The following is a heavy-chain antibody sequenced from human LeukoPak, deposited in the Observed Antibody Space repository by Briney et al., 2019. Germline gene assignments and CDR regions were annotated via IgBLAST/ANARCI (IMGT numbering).Heavy chain of an antibody. V-gene: IGHV5-51*01. CDR1: GYSFTSYW. CDR3: ARAPDGDYGDYVAPYFDY. J-gene: IGHJ4*02. CDR2: IYPGDSDT. Sequence: GESLKISCKGSGYSFTSYWIGWVRQMPGKGLEWMGIIYPGDSDTRYSPSFQGQVTISADKSISTAYLQWSSLKASDTAMYSCARAPDGDYGDYVAPYFDYWGQGTLVTVSS. D-gene: IGHD4-17*01.